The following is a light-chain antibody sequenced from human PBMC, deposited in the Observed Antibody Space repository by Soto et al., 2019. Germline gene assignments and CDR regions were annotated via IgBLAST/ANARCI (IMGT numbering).Light chain of an antibody. CDR3: QQLNSYPLT. Sequence: HLTRSPPSLSTSVGDRVTITCRASQGISSYLAWYQQKPGKAPKLLIYAASTLQSGVPSRFSGSGSGTDFTLTISSLQPEDFATYYCQQLNSYPLTFGGGTKLDIK. J-gene: IGKJ4*01. CDR1: QGISSY. CDR2: AAS. V-gene: IGKV1-9*01.